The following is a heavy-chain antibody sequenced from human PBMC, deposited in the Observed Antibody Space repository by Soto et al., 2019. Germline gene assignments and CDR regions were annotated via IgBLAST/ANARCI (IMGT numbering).Heavy chain of an antibody. D-gene: IGHD2-21*02. CDR1: GASIRSTDYY. Sequence: SETLSLTCTVSGASIRSTDYYWSWIRQAPGKGLEWIGYVYYTGSTYYNPSLMSRLTISVDTSQNQFSLKLTSVTAAETAVYYCVRTARQGAVAPHWFDRWGQGTQGTVS. V-gene: IGHV4-30-4*01. CDR2: VYYTGST. J-gene: IGHJ5*02. CDR3: VRTARQGAVAPHWFDR.